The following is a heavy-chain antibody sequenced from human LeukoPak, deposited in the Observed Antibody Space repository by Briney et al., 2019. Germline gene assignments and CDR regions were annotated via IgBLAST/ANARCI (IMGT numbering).Heavy chain of an antibody. Sequence: GGSLRLSCAASGFTFSSYGMHWVRQAPGKGLEWVAFIRYDGGNKYYADSVKGRFTISRDNSKNTLYLQMNSLRAEDTAVYYCAKDTKPVVATWNWFDPWGKETGVPVST. CDR3: AKDTKPVVATWNWFDP. J-gene: IGHJ5*02. D-gene: IGHD6-19*01. CDR1: GFTFSSYG. V-gene: IGHV3-30*02. CDR2: IRYDGGNK.